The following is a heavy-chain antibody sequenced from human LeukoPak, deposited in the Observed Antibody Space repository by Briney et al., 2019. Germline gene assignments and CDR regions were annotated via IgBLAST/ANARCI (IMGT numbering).Heavy chain of an antibody. CDR3: ARVYRQGWFDP. D-gene: IGHD1-14*01. CDR1: GLNFRIYV. Sequence: HPGGSLRLSCAASGLNFRIYVMSWVRQAPGKGLEWVAGIRASGSTTYYADSVKGRFAISRDNSKDMVYLQMNSLRADDTAVYYCARVYRQGWFDPWGQGTLVTVSS. V-gene: IGHV3-23*01. CDR2: IRASGSTT. J-gene: IGHJ5*02.